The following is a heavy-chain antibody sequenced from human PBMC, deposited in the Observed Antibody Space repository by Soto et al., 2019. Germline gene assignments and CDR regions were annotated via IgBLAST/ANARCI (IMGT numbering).Heavy chain of an antibody. CDR3: ASSSPFHY. CDR1: GGSISSTSYY. Sequence: SETLSLTCTVSGGSISSTSYYWGWIRQPPGKGLEWIGSIYYSGSTYNNASLKSRVTISVDTSKNQFSLKLSSVTAADTGVYYCASSSPFHYWGPGILVTVSS. D-gene: IGHD6-6*01. CDR2: IYYSGST. V-gene: IGHV4-39*01. J-gene: IGHJ4*02.